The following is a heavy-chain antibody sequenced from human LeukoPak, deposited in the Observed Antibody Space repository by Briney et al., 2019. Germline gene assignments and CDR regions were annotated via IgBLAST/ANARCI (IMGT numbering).Heavy chain of an antibody. CDR2: ISYDGSNK. V-gene: IGHV3-30*04. CDR3: ARAYYYDSSGIY. CDR1: GFTFSSYA. D-gene: IGHD3-22*01. Sequence: GGSLRLSCAAPGFTFSSYAMHWVRQAPGKGLEWVAVISYDGSNKYYADSVKGRFTISRDNSKNTLYLQMNSLRAEDTAVYYCARAYYYDSSGIYWGQGTLVTVSS. J-gene: IGHJ4*02.